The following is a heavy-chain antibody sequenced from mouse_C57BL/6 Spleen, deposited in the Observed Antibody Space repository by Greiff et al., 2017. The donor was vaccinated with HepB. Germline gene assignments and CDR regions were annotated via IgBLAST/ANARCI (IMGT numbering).Heavy chain of an antibody. V-gene: IGHV1-85*01. J-gene: IGHJ3*01. CDR3: ARAYSNEGSWFAY. Sequence: QVQLQQSGPELVKPGASVKLSCKASGYTFTRYDINWVKQRPGQGLEWIGWIYPRDGSTTYNEKFKGKATLTVDTSSSTAYMELHSLTSEDSAVYFCARAYSNEGSWFAYWGQGTLVTVSA. CDR1: GYTFTRYD. CDR2: IYPRDGST. D-gene: IGHD2-5*01.